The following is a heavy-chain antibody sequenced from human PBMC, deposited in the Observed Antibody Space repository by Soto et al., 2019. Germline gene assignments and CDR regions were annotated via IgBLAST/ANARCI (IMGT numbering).Heavy chain of an antibody. V-gene: IGHV4-31*03. J-gene: IGHJ4*02. CDR2: IHYRGTT. Sequence: QVQLQESGPGLVKPSQTLSLTCTVSGGSIIDGQTYLNWIRQHPERGLEWMGYIHYRGTTNYSPALKSRLLISVDTSKNKFSLTLTSVTAADPAVYYCARDAPGVAPFWGQGTLVTVSS. CDR1: GGSIIDGQTY. CDR3: ARDAPGVAPF. D-gene: IGHD2-15*01.